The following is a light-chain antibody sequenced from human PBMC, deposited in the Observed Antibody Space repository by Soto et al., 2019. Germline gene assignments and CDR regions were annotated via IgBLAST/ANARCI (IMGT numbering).Light chain of an antibody. Sequence: DIQMTQSPSSLSASVGDRVTITFRSSQSISKFLNWYQQKPGKAPKLLIYGASNLQSGVPSRFSGSGSGTDFTLTISGLESEDSAVYYCQQFDDSVTFGQGTRLEIK. J-gene: IGKJ5*01. CDR3: QQFDDSVT. CDR2: GAS. CDR1: QSISKF. V-gene: IGKV1-39*01.